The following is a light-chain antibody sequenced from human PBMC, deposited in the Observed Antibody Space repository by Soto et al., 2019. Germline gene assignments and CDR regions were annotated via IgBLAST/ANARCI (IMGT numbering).Light chain of an antibody. J-gene: IGKJ5*01. Sequence: MTQSASSPSSSLGARVALTCRASQSIRRSLHGSHQQKPGQTPRLLIHGVSSRATGIPDKFSGSGSGTDFTLTISSLQSEDFAVYFCQQYDDWPITFGQGTRLEIK. CDR2: GVS. CDR3: QQYDDWPIT. V-gene: IGKV3D-15*01. CDR1: QSIRRS.